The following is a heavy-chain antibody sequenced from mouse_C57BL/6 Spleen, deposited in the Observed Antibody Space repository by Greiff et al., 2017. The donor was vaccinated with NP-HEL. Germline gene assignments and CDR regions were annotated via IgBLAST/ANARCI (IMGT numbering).Heavy chain of an antibody. D-gene: IGHD2-2*01. CDR2: ISDGGSYT. CDR3: ARDLTTMVTYWYFDV. V-gene: IGHV5-4*01. J-gene: IGHJ1*03. CDR1: GFTFSSYA. Sequence: EVQVVESGGGLVKPGGSLKLSCAASGFTFSSYAMSWVRQTPEKRLEWVATISDGGSYTYYPDNVKGRFTISRDNAKNNLYLQMSHLKSEDTAMYYGARDLTTMVTYWYFDVWGTGTTVTVSS.